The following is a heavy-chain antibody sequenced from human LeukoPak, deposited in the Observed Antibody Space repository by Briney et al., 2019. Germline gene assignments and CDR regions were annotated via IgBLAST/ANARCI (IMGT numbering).Heavy chain of an antibody. CDR3: ARVPPPSSTSFTFDY. J-gene: IGHJ4*02. CDR2: INSDVSST. V-gene: IGHV3-74*01. D-gene: IGHD2-2*01. CDR1: GVTFSSYW. Sequence: GGSLRLSCAASGVTFSSYWMHWVRQAPGKGLVCVSRINSDVSSTSYADSVKGRFTISRDNAKNTLYLQMNRLRAEDTAVYYCARVPPPSSTSFTFDYWGQGTLVTVSS.